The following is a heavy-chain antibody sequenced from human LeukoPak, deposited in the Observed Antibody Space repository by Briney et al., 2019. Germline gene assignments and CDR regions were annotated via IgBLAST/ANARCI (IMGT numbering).Heavy chain of an antibody. D-gene: IGHD2-15*01. CDR1: GFTFSSYW. CDR3: ARASYCSGGSCYSDY. Sequence: GGSLRLSCAASGFTFSSYWMSWVRQAPGKGLEWVANIKQDGSEKYYVDSVKGRFTISRDNAKNSLYLQMNSLRAEDTAVYYCARASYCSGGSCYSDYWGQGTLVTVSS. V-gene: IGHV3-7*05. J-gene: IGHJ4*02. CDR2: IKQDGSEK.